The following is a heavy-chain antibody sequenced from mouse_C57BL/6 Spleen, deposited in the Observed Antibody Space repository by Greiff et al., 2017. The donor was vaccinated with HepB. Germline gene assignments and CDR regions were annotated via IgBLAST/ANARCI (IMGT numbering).Heavy chain of an antibody. CDR2: IDPSDSYT. D-gene: IGHD3-1*01. V-gene: IGHV1-50*01. CDR3: AQTLGLWYFDV. J-gene: IGHJ1*03. CDR1: GYTFTSYW. Sequence: QVQLQQSGAELVKPGASVKLSCKASGYTFTSYWMQWVKQRPGQGLEWIGEIDPSDSYTNYNQKFKGKATLTVDTSSSTAYMQLSSLTSEDSAVYYCAQTLGLWYFDVWGTGTTVTVSS.